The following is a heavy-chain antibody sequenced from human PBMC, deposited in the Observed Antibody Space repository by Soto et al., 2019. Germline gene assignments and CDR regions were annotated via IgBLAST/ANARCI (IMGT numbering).Heavy chain of an antibody. CDR2: ISSSGSTI. Sequence: GGSLRLSCAASGSTFSDYYMSGIRQAPGKGLEGVSYISSSGSTIYYADSVKGRFTISRDNAKNSLYLQMNSLRAEDTAVYYCKAYYDFWSGGDAFDIWGQGTMVTVSS. CDR3: KAYYDFWSGGDAFDI. J-gene: IGHJ3*02. CDR1: GSTFSDYY. V-gene: IGHV3-11*01. D-gene: IGHD3-3*01.